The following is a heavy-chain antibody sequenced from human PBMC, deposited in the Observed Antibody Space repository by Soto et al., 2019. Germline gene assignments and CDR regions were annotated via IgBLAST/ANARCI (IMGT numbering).Heavy chain of an antibody. D-gene: IGHD6-13*01. CDR3: AKSASAATGCFDY. CDR1: GFTFSTYT. V-gene: IGHV3-23*01. Sequence: GGSLRLSCAASGFTFSTYTMSWVRQAPGKGLEWVSVISYSGSSTYYADSVEGRFTISRDNYKNTLYLQMNSLRAEDTAVYYCAKSASAATGCFDYWGQGTLVTVSS. CDR2: ISYSGSST. J-gene: IGHJ4*02.